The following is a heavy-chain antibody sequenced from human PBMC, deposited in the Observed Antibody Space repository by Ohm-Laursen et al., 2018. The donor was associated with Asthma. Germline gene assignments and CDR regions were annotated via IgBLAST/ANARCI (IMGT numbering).Heavy chain of an antibody. V-gene: IGHV4-34*01. D-gene: IGHD2-21*01. CDR2: INHSGST. Sequence: SETLSLTCAVYGGSFSGYYWSWIRPPPGKGLEWIGEINHSGSTNYNPSLKSRVTVSVDTSKNQFSLKLSSVTAADTAVYYCARDRDDDVVVPAGGTHVNYGMDVWGQGTTVTVSS. CDR3: ARDRDDDVVVPAGGTHVNYGMDV. CDR1: GGSFSGYY. J-gene: IGHJ6*02.